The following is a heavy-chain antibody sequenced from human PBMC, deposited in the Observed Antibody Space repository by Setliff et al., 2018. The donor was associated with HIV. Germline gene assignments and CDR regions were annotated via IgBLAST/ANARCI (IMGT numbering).Heavy chain of an antibody. CDR1: GFIFSSYA. J-gene: IGHJ4*02. CDR2: MSYDGNNK. D-gene: IGHD3-22*01. Sequence: PGGSLRLSCAASGFIFSSYAMHWVRQAPGKGLEWVAVMSYDGNNKYYADSVKGRFTISRDNSKNTLFLQMNSLRPEDTAIYYCVRDSYSFYDGTYSYFPLDSWGQGTLVTVSS. V-gene: IGHV3-30*01. CDR3: VRDSYSFYDGTYSYFPLDS.